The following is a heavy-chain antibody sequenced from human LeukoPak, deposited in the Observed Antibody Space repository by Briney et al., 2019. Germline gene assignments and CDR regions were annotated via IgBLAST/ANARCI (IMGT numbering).Heavy chain of an antibody. CDR2: IYYSGST. V-gene: IGHV4-38-2*02. D-gene: IGHD3-22*01. CDR1: GYSISSGYY. Sequence: PSETLSLTCTVSGYSISSGYYWGWIRQPPGKGLEWIGSIYYSGSTYYNPSLKSRVTISVDTSKNQFSLKLSSVTAADTAVYYCARDDSRGYYAFWGQGTLVTVSS. CDR3: ARDDSRGYYAF. J-gene: IGHJ4*02.